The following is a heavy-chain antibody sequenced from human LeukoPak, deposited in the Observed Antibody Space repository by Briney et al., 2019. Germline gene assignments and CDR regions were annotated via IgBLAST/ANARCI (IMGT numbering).Heavy chain of an antibody. D-gene: IGHD6-19*01. Sequence: PSETLSLTRIVSGGSISSGGYYWGWIRQPPGKGLEWIGAIHYSGSTYYNPSLKSRVTISVDTSKNQFSLKLSSVTAADTAVYYCARPHGSGWYEHYDIWGQGTMVTVSS. CDR2: IHYSGST. CDR3: ARPHGSGWYEHYDI. V-gene: IGHV4-39*01. J-gene: IGHJ3*02. CDR1: GGSISSGGYY.